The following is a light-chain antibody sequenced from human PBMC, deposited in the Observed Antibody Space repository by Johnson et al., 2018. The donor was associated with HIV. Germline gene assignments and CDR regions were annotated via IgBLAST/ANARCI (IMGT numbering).Light chain of an antibody. V-gene: IGLV1-51*01. CDR3: GTWDSSLSVGV. J-gene: IGLJ1*01. CDR2: DNN. Sequence: QSVLTQPPSVSAAPGQKVTISCSGSSSNIGNNYVSWYQQVPGAAPKLLIYDNNKRPSGIPDRFSGSKSGTSATLGITGLQTGDEADYYCGTWDSSLSVGVVGTGTKVTVL. CDR1: SSNIGNNY.